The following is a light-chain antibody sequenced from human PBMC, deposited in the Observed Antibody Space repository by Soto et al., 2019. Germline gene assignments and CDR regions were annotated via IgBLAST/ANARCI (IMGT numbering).Light chain of an antibody. Sequence: QAVVTQPPSVSGGPGQRVTISCTGSGSNLGAGYDVHWYQHLPETAPKLLMYRNSNRPSGVPDRFSGSKSGTSASLAITGLQAEDEADFYCQSYDSSLSAWVFGGGTKLTVL. CDR3: QSYDSSLSAWV. J-gene: IGLJ3*02. CDR2: RNS. CDR1: GSNLGAGYD. V-gene: IGLV1-40*01.